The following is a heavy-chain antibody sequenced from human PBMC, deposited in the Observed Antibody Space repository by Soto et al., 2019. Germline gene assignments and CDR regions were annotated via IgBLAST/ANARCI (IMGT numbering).Heavy chain of an antibody. CDR2: IIPISETT. J-gene: IGHJ6*02. D-gene: IGHD2-2*01. CDR3: ARSQGSSTSLENYYYYYYGMDV. Sequence: QVQLVQSGAEVKKPGSSVKVSCKASGGTFSSYAISWVRQAPGQGLEWMGGIIPISETTNYAQKFQGRVTITADESKSTAYMELSSLRSEDTAVYYCARSQGSSTSLENYYYYYYGMDVWGQGTTVTVSS. V-gene: IGHV1-69*01. CDR1: GGTFSSYA.